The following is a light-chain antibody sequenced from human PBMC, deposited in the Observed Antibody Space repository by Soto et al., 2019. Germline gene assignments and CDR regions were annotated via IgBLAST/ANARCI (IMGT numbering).Light chain of an antibody. V-gene: IGKV3-20*01. J-gene: IGKJ5*01. CDR3: HQYGSSHPVT. Sequence: ENLLTQSPGTLSLSPGERATLSCRASQSVSSSCLAWYQQKPGQAPRLIIYGASSRANGIPDRFSGSGSGTDFTLTIRRLEPEDFAMYYCHQYGSSHPVTFGQGTRLEIK. CDR2: GAS. CDR1: QSVSSSC.